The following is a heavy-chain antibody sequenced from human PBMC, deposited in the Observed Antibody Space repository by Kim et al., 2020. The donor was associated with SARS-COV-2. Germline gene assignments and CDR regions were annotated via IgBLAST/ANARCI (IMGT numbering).Heavy chain of an antibody. J-gene: IGHJ6*02. V-gene: IGHV1-69*04. Sequence: SVKVSCKASGGAFSGYGVSWVRQAPGQGLEWMGRIIPFLGLRNYAQNFQGRVTITADKSTTTAYMEVSSLRSEDTAVYYCARSFSGYDRLEYNGLDVWGQGTSVTVSS. CDR3: ARSFSGYDRLEYNGLDV. CDR1: GGAFSGYG. CDR2: IIPFLGLR. D-gene: IGHD5-12*01.